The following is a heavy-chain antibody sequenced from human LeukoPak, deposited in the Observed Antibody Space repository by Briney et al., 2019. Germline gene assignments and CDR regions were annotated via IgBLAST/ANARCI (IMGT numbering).Heavy chain of an antibody. J-gene: IGHJ6*02. D-gene: IGHD6-6*01. V-gene: IGHV1-2*06. Sequence: ASVKVSCKASGYTFTGYYMHWVRQAPGRGLEWMGRINPNSGGTNYAQKFQGRVTMTRDTSISTAYMELSRLRSDDTAVYYCARVVSSRMRYDYYYYYGMDVWGQGTTVTVSS. CDR1: GYTFTGYY. CDR2: INPNSGGT. CDR3: ARVVSSRMRYDYYYYYGMDV.